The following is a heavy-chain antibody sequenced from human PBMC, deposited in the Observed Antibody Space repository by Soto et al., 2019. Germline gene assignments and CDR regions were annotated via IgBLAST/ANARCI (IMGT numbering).Heavy chain of an antibody. CDR3: ASIPGGFPNFYYYGMDV. V-gene: IGHV1-18*01. CDR2: ISAYNGNT. CDR1: GYTFTSYG. Sequence: ASVEVSCKXSGYTFTSYGISWVRQAPGQGLEWMGWISAYNGNTNYAQKLQGRVTMTTDTSTSTAYMELRSLRSDDTAVYYCASIPGGFPNFYYYGMDVWGQGTTVTVSS. D-gene: IGHD7-27*01. J-gene: IGHJ6*02.